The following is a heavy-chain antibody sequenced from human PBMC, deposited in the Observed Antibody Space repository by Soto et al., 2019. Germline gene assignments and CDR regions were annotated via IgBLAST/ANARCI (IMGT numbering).Heavy chain of an antibody. J-gene: IGHJ4*02. V-gene: IGHV4-39*01. CDR2: IYYSGST. CDR1: GGSISSSSYY. CDR3: AGRYCSGGSCYPLIDY. D-gene: IGHD2-15*01. Sequence: QLQLQESGPGLVKPSETLSLTCTVSGGSISSSSYYWGWIRQPPGKGLEWIGTIYYSGSTYYNPSLKSRVTISVETSKNQFTQKLSPVTAADTAVYYCAGRYCSGGSCYPLIDYWGQGTLVTVSS.